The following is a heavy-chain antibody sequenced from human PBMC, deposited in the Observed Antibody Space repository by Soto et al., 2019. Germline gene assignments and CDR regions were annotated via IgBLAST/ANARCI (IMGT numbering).Heavy chain of an antibody. V-gene: IGHV1-18*01. D-gene: IGHD1-26*01. CDR1: GYTFTSYG. CDR2: ISAYNGNT. J-gene: IGHJ4*02. Sequence: QVQLVQSVAEVKKPGASVKVSCKATGYTFTSYGISWVRQAPGQGLEWMGWISAYNGNTNYAQKLQGRVTMTTDTSTSTAYMELRSLRSDDTAVYYCARDRRLVGATEGFDYWGQGTLVTVSS. CDR3: ARDRRLVGATEGFDY.